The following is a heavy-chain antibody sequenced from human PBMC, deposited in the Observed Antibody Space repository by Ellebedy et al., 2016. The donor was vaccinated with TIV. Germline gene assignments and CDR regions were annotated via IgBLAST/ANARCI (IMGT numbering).Heavy chain of an antibody. V-gene: IGHV3-33*01. D-gene: IGHD3-10*01. Sequence: PGGSLRLSCAASGFIFSSYSMHWVRQAPGKGLEWVAVIWNDGSKRYYGVSVQGRFTVSRDNALNTVYLEVNSLRVEDTAVYYCARGKDYYGSGSYKHSHSMDVWGQGTTVTVSS. CDR1: GFIFSSYS. CDR3: ARGKDYYGSGSYKHSHSMDV. CDR2: IWNDGSKR. J-gene: IGHJ6*02.